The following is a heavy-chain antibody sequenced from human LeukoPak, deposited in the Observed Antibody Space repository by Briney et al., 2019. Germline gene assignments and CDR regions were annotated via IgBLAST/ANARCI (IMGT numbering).Heavy chain of an antibody. V-gene: IGHV3-74*01. Sequence: GGSLGLSCAASGFTFSSYWMHWVRQAPGKGLVWVSRINSDGSSTSYADSVKGRFTISRDNAKNTLYLQMNSLRAEDTAVYYCARVWCSGGSCYDRLFYWGQGTLVTVSS. CDR3: ARVWCSGGSCYDRLFY. J-gene: IGHJ4*02. D-gene: IGHD2-15*01. CDR2: INSDGSST. CDR1: GFTFSSYW.